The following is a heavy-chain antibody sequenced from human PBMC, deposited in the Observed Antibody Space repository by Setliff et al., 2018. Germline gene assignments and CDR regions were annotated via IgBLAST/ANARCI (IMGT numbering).Heavy chain of an antibody. V-gene: IGHV4-59*12. D-gene: IGHD6-19*01. CDR1: GGSISTYY. CDR3: VRTDYSDGRYSMDV. Sequence: SETLSLTCTVSGGSISTYYWSWIRQPPGKGLEFIGYVYYSGLTNYDPSLKSRVTMSVDSSKNQFSLKLNSVTAADTAVYYCVRTDYSDGRYSMDVWGKGTTVTVSS. CDR2: VYYSGLT. J-gene: IGHJ6*03.